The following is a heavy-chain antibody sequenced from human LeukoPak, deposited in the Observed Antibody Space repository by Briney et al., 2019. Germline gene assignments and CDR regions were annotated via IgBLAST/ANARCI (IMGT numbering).Heavy chain of an antibody. CDR3: ARGIGDFWSGYYKTLDY. CDR1: GGSFSGYY. J-gene: IGHJ4*02. Sequence: SETLSLTCAVYGGSFSGYYWSWIRQPPGKGLEWIGEINHSGSTNYNPSLKSRVTISVDTSKNQFSLKLSSVTAADTAVYYCARGIGDFWSGYYKTLDYWGQRTLVTVSS. V-gene: IGHV4-34*01. CDR2: INHSGST. D-gene: IGHD3-3*01.